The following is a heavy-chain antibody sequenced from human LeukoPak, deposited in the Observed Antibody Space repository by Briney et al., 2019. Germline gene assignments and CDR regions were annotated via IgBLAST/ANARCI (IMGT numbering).Heavy chain of an antibody. CDR2: ISPTSGDT. CDR3: ARSEDSSSWAFDI. Sequence: ASVKVSCTXSGYTFTAYYLHWVRQAPGQGLQWVGRISPTSGDTKYAQRFQGRVTMTRDTSIKTAFMSLSGLTSYDSAVYYCARSEDSSSWAFDIWGQGTMVVVSS. J-gene: IGHJ3*02. V-gene: IGHV1-2*06. D-gene: IGHD6-6*01. CDR1: GYTFTAYY.